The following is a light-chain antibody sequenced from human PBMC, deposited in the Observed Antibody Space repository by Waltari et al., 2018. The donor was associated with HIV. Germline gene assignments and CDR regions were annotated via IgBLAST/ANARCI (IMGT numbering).Light chain of an antibody. CDR3: QQYDKWPRT. CDR1: QSVSSN. CDR2: GPS. Sequence: EVVMTQSPATLSVSPGERATLSCRASQSVSSNLAWSQQKPGQAPRLLIFGPSTRASGVPARFSGSGSGTEFTLTISSLQSEDYAIYYCQQYDKWPRTFGQGTKVETK. V-gene: IGKV3-15*01. J-gene: IGKJ1*01.